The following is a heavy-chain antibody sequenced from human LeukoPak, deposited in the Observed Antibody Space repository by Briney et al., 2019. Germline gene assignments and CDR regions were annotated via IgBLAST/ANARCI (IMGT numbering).Heavy chain of an antibody. Sequence: PGGSLRLSCVASGFTFSKYAMSWVRQAPGKGLEWVSGITGSSGRTFYADSATGRFTISRDNAKDSLSLQMNSLRVEDTAVYYCARDRDCGDGGCYPHFDYWGQGVQVTVSS. CDR3: ARDRDCGDGGCYPHFDY. J-gene: IGHJ4*02. CDR2: ITGSSGRT. CDR1: GFTFSKYA. D-gene: IGHD2-15*01. V-gene: IGHV3-23*01.